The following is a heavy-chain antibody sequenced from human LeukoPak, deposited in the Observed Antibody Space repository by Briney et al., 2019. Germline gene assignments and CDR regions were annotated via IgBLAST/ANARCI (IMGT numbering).Heavy chain of an antibody. J-gene: IGHJ4*02. D-gene: IGHD2-2*01. CDR1: GFTFSSYA. CDR3: ARDTVGSSTSFDY. V-gene: IGHV3-30*04. CDR2: ISYDGSNK. Sequence: PGRSLRLSCAASGFTFSSYAMHWVRQAPGKGLEWVAVISYDGSNKYYADSVKGRFTISRDNPKNTLYLQMNSLRAEDTAVYYCARDTVGSSTSFDYWGQGTLVTVSS.